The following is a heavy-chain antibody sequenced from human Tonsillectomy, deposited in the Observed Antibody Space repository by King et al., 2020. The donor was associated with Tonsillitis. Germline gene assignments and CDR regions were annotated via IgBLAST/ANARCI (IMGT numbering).Heavy chain of an antibody. Sequence: QVQLQESGPGLVKPSETLSLTCTVSGGSISSHYWSWIRQPPGKGLEWIGFISDRWGNNYSPSLKSPVTISMDTSKNQISLILSSVTAADTAVYYCARDRPDWGDWYFDLWGRGTLVTVSS. V-gene: IGHV4-59*11. J-gene: IGHJ2*01. CDR2: ISDRWGN. CDR3: ARDRPDWGDWYFDL. D-gene: IGHD7-27*01. CDR1: GGSISSHY.